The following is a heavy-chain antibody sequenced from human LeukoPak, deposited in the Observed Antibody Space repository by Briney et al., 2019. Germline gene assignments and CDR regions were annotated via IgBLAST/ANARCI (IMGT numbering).Heavy chain of an antibody. CDR3: ARGDYVWGSYRAPHDY. J-gene: IGHJ4*02. D-gene: IGHD3-16*02. V-gene: IGHV1-8*01. CDR2: MNPNSGDT. CDR1: GYTFTSYD. Sequence: GSSVKVSCKASGYTFTSYDINWVRQATGQGLEWMGWMNPNSGDTGYAQKFQSRVTMTRNTSISTAYMELSSLRPEDTAVYYCARGDYVWGSYRAPHDYWGQGTLVTVSS.